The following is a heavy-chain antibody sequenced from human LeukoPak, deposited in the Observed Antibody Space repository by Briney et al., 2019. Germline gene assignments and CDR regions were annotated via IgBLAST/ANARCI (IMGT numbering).Heavy chain of an antibody. D-gene: IGHD3-3*01. CDR3: ARSKDFWSGYYLDY. CDR1: GGSINSGDNY. CDR2: IYYSGST. V-gene: IGHV4-61*08. J-gene: IGHJ4*02. Sequence: SQTLSLTCTVSGGSINSGDNYGSWIRQAPGKCLEWIGYIYYSGSTNYNPSLKSRVTISVDTSKNQFSLKLSSVTAADTAVYYCARSKDFWSGYYLDYWGQGTLVTVSS.